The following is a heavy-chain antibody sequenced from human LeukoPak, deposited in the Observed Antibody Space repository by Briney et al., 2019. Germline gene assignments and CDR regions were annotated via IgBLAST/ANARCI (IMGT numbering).Heavy chain of an antibody. Sequence: ASVKVSCKTSGHIFTNYGISWVRQAPGQGLEWMGWINPNSGGTNYAQKFQGRVTMTRDTSISTAYMELSRLRSDDTAVYYCARAELWYSSSPHDYWGQGTLVTVSS. J-gene: IGHJ4*02. CDR1: GHIFTNYG. CDR3: ARAELWYSSSPHDY. D-gene: IGHD6-6*01. V-gene: IGHV1-2*02. CDR2: INPNSGGT.